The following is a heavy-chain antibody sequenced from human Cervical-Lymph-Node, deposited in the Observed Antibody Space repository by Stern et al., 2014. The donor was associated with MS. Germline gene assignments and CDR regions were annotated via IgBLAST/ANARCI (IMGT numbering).Heavy chain of an antibody. D-gene: IGHD6-13*01. CDR1: GFTFTSSA. Sequence: QLVQSGPEVKKPGTSVKVSCKASGFTFTSSAVQWVRQARGQRLEWIGWIVVGSGNTNYAQKFQERVTITRDMSTSTAYMELSSLRSEDTAVYYCAAGVAAAGSYYYYGIDVWGQGTTVTVSS. J-gene: IGHJ6*02. CDR2: IVVGSGNT. CDR3: AAGVAAAGSYYYYGIDV. V-gene: IGHV1-58*01.